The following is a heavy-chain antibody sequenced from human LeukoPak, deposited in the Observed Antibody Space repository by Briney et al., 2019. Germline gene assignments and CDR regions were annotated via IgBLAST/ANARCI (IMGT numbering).Heavy chain of an antibody. V-gene: IGHV5-51*01. CDR2: IYPGDSDT. D-gene: IGHD3-10*01. J-gene: IGHJ4*02. Sequence: GESLKISCKGSGYSFTGYWIGWGRQMPGKGLEWMGIIYPGDSDTRYSPSLQGQVTISADKSITTAYLQWSSLKASDTAMYYCARHPPLRMVRGVPTDYWGQGTLVTVSS. CDR3: ARHPPLRMVRGVPTDY. CDR1: GYSFTGYW.